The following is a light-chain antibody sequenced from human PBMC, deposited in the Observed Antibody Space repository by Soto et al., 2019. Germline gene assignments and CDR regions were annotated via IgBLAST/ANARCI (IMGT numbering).Light chain of an antibody. V-gene: IGKV3-15*01. J-gene: IGKJ1*01. CDR1: RNVFTK. CDR2: GAS. Sequence: VMTQSPATLSVAPGGRATLACGASRNVFTKVAWYQQKPGQAPRLLIYGASTRATGIPGRFSGGGSGTEFTFTISSLQSEDVAVYDCQQYDDWPWTFGQGTKVEI. CDR3: QQYDDWPWT.